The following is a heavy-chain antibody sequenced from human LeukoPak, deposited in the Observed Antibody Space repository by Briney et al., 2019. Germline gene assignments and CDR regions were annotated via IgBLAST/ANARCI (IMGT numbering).Heavy chain of an antibody. D-gene: IGHD6-13*01. CDR3: ARDWSTAAAVSEVDY. CDR1: GYTFTSYG. Sequence: EASVKVSCKASGYTFTSYGISWVRQAPGQGLEWMGWISAYNGNTNYAQKLQGRVTMTTGTSTSTAYMELRSLRSDDTAVYYCARDWSTAAAVSEVDYWGQGTLVTVSS. J-gene: IGHJ4*02. V-gene: IGHV1-18*01. CDR2: ISAYNGNT.